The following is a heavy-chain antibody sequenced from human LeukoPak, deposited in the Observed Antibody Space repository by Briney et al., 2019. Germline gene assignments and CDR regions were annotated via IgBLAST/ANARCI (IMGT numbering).Heavy chain of an antibody. CDR2: IYYGGST. CDR1: VDSTCINY. D-gene: IGHD6-13*01. CDR3: ARHTDIAPLSSLKC. Sequence: PPESLSLTSVVPVDSTCINYWCWVRPTPGKGLEWMGDIYYGGSTKYNPALKSRVTISVDTYKNQFSLKLSSVIAADTAVYYCARHTDIAPLSSLKCWGQGTLVTVSS. V-gene: IGHV4-59*08. J-gene: IGHJ4*02.